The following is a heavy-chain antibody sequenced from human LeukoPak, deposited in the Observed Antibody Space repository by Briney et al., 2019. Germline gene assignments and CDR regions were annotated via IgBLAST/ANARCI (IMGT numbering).Heavy chain of an antibody. CDR3: ARGIYDFWSGYSFDI. D-gene: IGHD3-3*01. V-gene: IGHV4-39*07. CDR2: IYYSGST. Sequence: SETLSLTCTVSGGSISSSSYYWGWIRQPPGKGLEWIGSIYYSGSTYYNPSLKSRVTISVDTSKNQFSLKLSSVTAADTAVYYCARGIYDFWSGYSFDIWGQGTMVTVSS. J-gene: IGHJ3*02. CDR1: GGSISSSSYY.